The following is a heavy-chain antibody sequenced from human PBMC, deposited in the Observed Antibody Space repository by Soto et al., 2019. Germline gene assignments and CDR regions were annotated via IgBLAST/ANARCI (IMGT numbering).Heavy chain of an antibody. CDR3: AKGVLSFHYGMEV. J-gene: IGHJ6*02. D-gene: IGHD3-10*01. CDR1: GFTFNTYP. V-gene: IGHV3-23*01. Sequence: GGSLRLSCAASGFTFNTYPMTWVRQAPGKGLEWVSSISSTAGRTSSYADSVKGRFAISRDFSDNTVYLQMNNLRVDDTAVYFCAKGVLSFHYGMEVWGQGTTVTVSS. CDR2: ISSTAGRTS.